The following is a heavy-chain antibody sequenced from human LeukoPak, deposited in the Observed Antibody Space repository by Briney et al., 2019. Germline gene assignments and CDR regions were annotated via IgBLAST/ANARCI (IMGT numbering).Heavy chain of an antibody. CDR3: ARAASIAAAVDFDY. CDR1: GFTFSSYA. J-gene: IGHJ4*02. Sequence: PGGSLRLSCAASGFTFSSYAMHWVRQAPGKGLEYVSAISSNGGSTYYANSVKGRFTISRDNSKNTLYLQMGSLRAEDMAVYYCARAASIAAAVDFDYWGQGTLVTVSS. D-gene: IGHD6-13*01. CDR2: ISSNGGST. V-gene: IGHV3-64*01.